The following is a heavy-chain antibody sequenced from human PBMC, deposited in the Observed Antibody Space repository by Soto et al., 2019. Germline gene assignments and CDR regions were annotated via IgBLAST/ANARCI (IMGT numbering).Heavy chain of an antibody. Sequence: ASVKVSCKASGYTFTSYDINWVRQAAGQGLEWMGWMNPNSGNTAYAQKFQGRVTMTRNTSISTAYMELSSLRSEDTAVYYCARETAGRFDYWGQGTLVTVSS. CDR3: ARETAGRFDY. V-gene: IGHV1-8*02. D-gene: IGHD6-25*01. CDR1: GYTFTSYD. CDR2: MNPNSGNT. J-gene: IGHJ4*02.